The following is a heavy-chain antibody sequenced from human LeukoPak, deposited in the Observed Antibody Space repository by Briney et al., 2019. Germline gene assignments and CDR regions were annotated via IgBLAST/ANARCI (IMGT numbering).Heavy chain of an antibody. CDR3: ARDQAYFDSSGPDRYFHH. V-gene: IGHV3-11*01. CDR1: GFTFSDYY. CDR2: ISSSGSTI. J-gene: IGHJ1*01. D-gene: IGHD3-22*01. Sequence: GGSLRLSCAASGFTFSDYYMSWIRQAPGKGLEWVSYISSSGSTIYYADSVKGRFIISRDNSKNSLYLQMDSLSAEDTAVYYCARDQAYFDSSGPDRYFHHWGQGTLVTVSS.